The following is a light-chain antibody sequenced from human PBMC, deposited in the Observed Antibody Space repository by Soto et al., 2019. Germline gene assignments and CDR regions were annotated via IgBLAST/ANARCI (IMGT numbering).Light chain of an antibody. CDR2: KAS. CDR1: QSIGRW. Sequence: DIQMTQSPSTLSASVGDRVTITCRASQSIGRWLAWYQQKPGKAPKLLIYKASTLESGVPSRFSGSGSVTDFTLTISSLQPDDFATYYCQQYNSNSEISFGPGTKVDIK. V-gene: IGKV1-5*03. J-gene: IGKJ3*01. CDR3: QQYNSNSEIS.